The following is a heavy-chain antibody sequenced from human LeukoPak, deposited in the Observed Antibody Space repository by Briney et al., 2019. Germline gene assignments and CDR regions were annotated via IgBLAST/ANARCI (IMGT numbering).Heavy chain of an antibody. CDR2: ISSSSSYI. V-gene: IGHV3-21*04. Sequence: GGSLRLSCAASGFTFSSYSMNWVRQAPGKGLEWVSSISSSSSYIYYADSVKGRFTISRDNSKNTLYLQMNSLRAEDTAVYYCAKDQVGANSFDYWGQGTLVTVSS. CDR3: AKDQVGANSFDY. CDR1: GFTFSSYS. D-gene: IGHD1-26*01. J-gene: IGHJ4*02.